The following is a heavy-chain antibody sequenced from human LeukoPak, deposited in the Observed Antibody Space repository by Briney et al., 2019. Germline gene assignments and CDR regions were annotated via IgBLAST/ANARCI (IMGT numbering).Heavy chain of an antibody. Sequence: HPGGSLRLSCAASGFTFSTYWMSWVRQAPGKGLEWVANIKKDGSEKYYMDSVKGRFTISRDNAENSLYLQMNSLRAEDTAVYYCAKSPEGYCSGGSCYSGYYYGMDVWGQGTTVTVSS. CDR1: GFTFSTYW. D-gene: IGHD2-15*01. J-gene: IGHJ6*02. CDR2: IKKDGSEK. V-gene: IGHV3-7*03. CDR3: AKSPEGYCSGGSCYSGYYYGMDV.